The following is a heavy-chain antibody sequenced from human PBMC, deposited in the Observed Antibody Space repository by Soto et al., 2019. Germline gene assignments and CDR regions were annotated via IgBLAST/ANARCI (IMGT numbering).Heavy chain of an antibody. D-gene: IGHD6-19*01. J-gene: IGHJ3*02. V-gene: IGHV1-69*01. CDR1: GGTFSSYA. CDR2: IFPIFGTA. Sequence: QVQLVQSGAEVKKPGSSVKVSCKASGGTFSSYAISWVRQAPEQGLEWMGGIFPIFGTANYAQKFQGRVTITADESTSTAYMELSSLRSEDTAVYYCASRVAGIPKDAFDIWGQGTMVTVSS. CDR3: ASRVAGIPKDAFDI.